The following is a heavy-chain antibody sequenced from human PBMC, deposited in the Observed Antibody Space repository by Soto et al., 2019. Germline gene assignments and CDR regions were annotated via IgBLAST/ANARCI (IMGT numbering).Heavy chain of an antibody. CDR3: ARDKWGNTSGFDY. V-gene: IGHV4-59*01. D-gene: IGHD7-27*01. J-gene: IGHJ4*02. CDR1: GGSISSYY. CDR2: IYYSGST. Sequence: PSETLSLTCTVSGGSISSYYWSWIRQPPGKGLEWIGYIYYSGSTNYNPSLKSRVTISVDTSKNQFSLKLSSVTAADTAVYYCARDKWGNTSGFDYWGQGTLVTVSS.